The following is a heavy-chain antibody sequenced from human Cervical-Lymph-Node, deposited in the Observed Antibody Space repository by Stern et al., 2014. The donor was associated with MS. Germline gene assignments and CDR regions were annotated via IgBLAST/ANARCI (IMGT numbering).Heavy chain of an antibody. V-gene: IGHV1-69*06. Sequence: VQLVQSGAEVKKPGSSVTVSCKASGDTFTDYAISWVRQAPGQGPEWMGGITPIFGSADYAQKFQGRLTITADRSTSTAYMDLSSLTSEDTAVYYCAREVGSLAMDVWGQGTTVIVSS. J-gene: IGHJ6*01. CDR2: ITPIFGSA. CDR3: AREVGSLAMDV. CDR1: GDTFTDYA. D-gene: IGHD1-1*01.